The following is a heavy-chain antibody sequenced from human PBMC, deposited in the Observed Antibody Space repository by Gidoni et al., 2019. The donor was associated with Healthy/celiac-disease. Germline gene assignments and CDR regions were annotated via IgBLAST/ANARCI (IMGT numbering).Heavy chain of an antibody. Sequence: EVQLVQSGAEVKKPGESLRISCKGSGYSFTSYWISWVRQMPGKGLEWMGRIDPSDSYTNYSPSFQGHVTISADKSISTAYLQWSSLKASDTAMYYCARLVGAPGYYYYYMDVWGKGTTVTVSS. CDR3: ARLVGAPGYYYYYMDV. J-gene: IGHJ6*03. V-gene: IGHV5-10-1*03. D-gene: IGHD1-26*01. CDR1: GYSFTSYW. CDR2: IDPSDSYT.